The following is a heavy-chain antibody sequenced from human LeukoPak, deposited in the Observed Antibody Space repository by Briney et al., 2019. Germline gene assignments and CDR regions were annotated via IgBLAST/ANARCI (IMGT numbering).Heavy chain of an antibody. Sequence: GGSLRLSCAASGFTFSSYWMTWVRQAPGKGLEWVSAISGSGGSTYYADSVKGRFTISRDNSKNTLYLQMNSLRAEDTAVYYCAKDLSYYDSSGYSDWGQGTLVTVSS. J-gene: IGHJ4*02. CDR2: ISGSGGST. CDR3: AKDLSYYDSSGYSD. CDR1: GFTFSSYW. V-gene: IGHV3-23*01. D-gene: IGHD3-22*01.